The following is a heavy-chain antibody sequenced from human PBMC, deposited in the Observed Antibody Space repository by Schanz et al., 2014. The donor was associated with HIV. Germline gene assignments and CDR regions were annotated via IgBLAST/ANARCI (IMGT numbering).Heavy chain of an antibody. J-gene: IGHJ4*02. D-gene: IGHD2-8*01. V-gene: IGHV3-30*03. CDR3: ARDRMVYAQAPLYYFDY. CDR1: GFTFNSYG. CDR2: IPYDGNND. Sequence: VQLLDSGGGLVQPGGSLRLSCVASGFTFNSYGMHWVRQAPGKGLEWVALIPYDGNNDFYADSVKGRFTISRDNSKNTLYLQMNSLRAEDTAVYYCARDRMVYAQAPLYYFDYWGQGTLVTVSS.